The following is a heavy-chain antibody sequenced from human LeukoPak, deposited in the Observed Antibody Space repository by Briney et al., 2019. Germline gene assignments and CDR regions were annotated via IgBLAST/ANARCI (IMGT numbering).Heavy chain of an antibody. CDR1: GYSISSGYY. V-gene: IGHV4-38-2*02. CDR2: ISHSGST. D-gene: IGHD6-6*01. CDR3: ARGRGARPARWFDP. J-gene: IGHJ5*02. Sequence: SETLSLTCTVSGYSISSGYYWGWIRPPPGKGLKWIGSISHSGSTYYNPALKSRVTISADTSKNQFSLKLSSVTAADTAVYYCARGRGARPARWFDPWGQGTLVTVSS.